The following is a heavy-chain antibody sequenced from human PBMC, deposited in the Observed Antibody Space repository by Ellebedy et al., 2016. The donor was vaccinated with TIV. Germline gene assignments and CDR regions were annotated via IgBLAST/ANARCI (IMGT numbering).Heavy chain of an antibody. CDR2: IYPGDSDT. D-gene: IGHD6-19*01. Sequence: PGGSLRLSCKGSGYSFTSYWIGWVRQMPGKGLEWMGIIYPGDSDTRYSPSFQGQVTISADKSISTAYLQWSSLKASDTAMYYCARLHTPIAVAWVYWGQGTLVTVSS. V-gene: IGHV5-51*01. J-gene: IGHJ4*02. CDR3: ARLHTPIAVAWVY. CDR1: GYSFTSYW.